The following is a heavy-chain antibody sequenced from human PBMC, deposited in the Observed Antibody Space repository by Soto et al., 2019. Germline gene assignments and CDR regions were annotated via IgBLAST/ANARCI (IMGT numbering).Heavy chain of an antibody. CDR3: ARGGYSSSFYYYYGMDV. Sequence: SVKVSCKASGGTFSSYAISWVRQAPGQGLEWMGGIIPIFGTANYAQKFQGRVTITADESTSTAYMELSSLRSEDTAVYYCARGGYSSSFYYYYGMDVWGQGTTVTVSS. V-gene: IGHV1-69*13. CDR1: GGTFSSYA. J-gene: IGHJ6*02. D-gene: IGHD6-6*01. CDR2: IIPIFGTA.